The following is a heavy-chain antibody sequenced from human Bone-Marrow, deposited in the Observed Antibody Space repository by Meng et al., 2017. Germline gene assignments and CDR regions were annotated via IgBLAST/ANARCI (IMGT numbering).Heavy chain of an antibody. CDR1: GFTFSSYE. J-gene: IGHJ2*01. V-gene: IGHV3-48*03. CDR2: ISSSGSTI. Sequence: GESLKISCAASGFTFSSYEMNWVRQAPGKGLKWVSYISSSGSTIYYADSVKGRFTISRDNAKNSLYLQMNSLRAEDTAVYYCARVEDTAMVGDWYFDLWGRGTLVTVSS. CDR3: ARVEDTAMVGDWYFDL. D-gene: IGHD5-18*01.